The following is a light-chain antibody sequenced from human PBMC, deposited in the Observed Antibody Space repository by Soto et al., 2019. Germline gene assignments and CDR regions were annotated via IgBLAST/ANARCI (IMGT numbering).Light chain of an antibody. CDR3: HQTYSTPPT. Sequence: DIQMTQSPSSVSASVGDRVTITCRASQGISSWLAWYQQPRGKAPKIXIYAASSLQSGVPSRFSGSASKTNFTLTISSLQPEDFATDYCHQTYSTPPTFGQGTKVDIK. J-gene: IGKJ1*01. V-gene: IGKV1-12*01. CDR1: QGISSW. CDR2: AAS.